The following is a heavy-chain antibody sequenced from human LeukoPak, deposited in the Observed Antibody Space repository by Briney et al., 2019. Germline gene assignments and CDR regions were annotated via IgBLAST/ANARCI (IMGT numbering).Heavy chain of an antibody. CDR3: AKGGLYYYDSSGYYDY. V-gene: IGHV3-23*01. Sequence: GRSLRLSCAASGFTFSSYAMSWVRQAPGKGLEWVSAISGSGGSTYYADSVKGRFTISRDNSKNTLYLQMNSLRAEDTAVYYCAKGGLYYYDSSGYYDYWGQGTLVTVSS. D-gene: IGHD3-22*01. CDR1: GFTFSSYA. CDR2: ISGSGGST. J-gene: IGHJ4*02.